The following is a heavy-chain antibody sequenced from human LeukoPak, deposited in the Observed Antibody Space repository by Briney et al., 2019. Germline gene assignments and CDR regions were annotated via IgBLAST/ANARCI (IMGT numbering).Heavy chain of an antibody. D-gene: IGHD3-9*01. Sequence: ASVKVSCKVSGYTLTELSMHWVRQAPGQGLEWMGWVTSYNGDTNYAQKFQGRVTMSTDTSTSTAYMELRSPRFDDTAIYYCAKDWHILTGRNCFDPWGQGTLVTVSS. CDR1: GYTLTELS. V-gene: IGHV1-18*01. CDR3: AKDWHILTGRNCFDP. J-gene: IGHJ5*02. CDR2: VTSYNGDT.